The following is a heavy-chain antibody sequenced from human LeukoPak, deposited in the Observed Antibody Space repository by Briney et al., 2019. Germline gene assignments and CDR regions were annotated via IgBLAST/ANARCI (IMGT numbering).Heavy chain of an antibody. V-gene: IGHV3-23*01. J-gene: IGHJ3*02. CDR2: ISGSGGST. CDR3: AKERYSSGYFDI. Sequence: GGSLRLSCAASGFTFSTYAMSWVRQAPGKGLEWVTAISGSGGSTYYADSVNDHFTISRDNSKNTLYLQMNSLRAEDTAVYYCAKERYSSGYFDIWGQGTMVTVSS. CDR1: GFTFSTYA. D-gene: IGHD6-19*01.